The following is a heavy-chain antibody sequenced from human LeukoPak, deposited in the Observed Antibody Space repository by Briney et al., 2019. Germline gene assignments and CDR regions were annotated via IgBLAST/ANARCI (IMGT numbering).Heavy chain of an antibody. V-gene: IGHV4-31*03. J-gene: IGHJ4*02. Sequence: SQTLSLTCTVSGGSISSGGYYWNWIRQHPGKGLEWIGYIYYSGSTYYNPSLKSRVTISVDTSKNQFSLKLSSVTAVDTAVYYCARVDSGYDYYFDYWGQGTLVTVSS. CDR2: IYYSGST. CDR1: GGSISSGGYY. D-gene: IGHD5-12*01. CDR3: ARVDSGYDYYFDY.